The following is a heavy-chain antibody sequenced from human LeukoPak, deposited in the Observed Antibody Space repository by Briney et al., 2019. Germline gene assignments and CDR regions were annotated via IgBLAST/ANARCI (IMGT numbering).Heavy chain of an antibody. CDR1: GGTFSSYA. CDR3: ASVEWLRPY. D-gene: IGHD5-12*01. CDR2: IIPIFGTA. V-gene: IGHV1-69*05. Sequence: RASVKVSCKASGGTFSSYAISWVRQAPGQGLEWMGGIIPIFGTANYAQKFQGRVTITTDESTSTAYMELSSLRAEDTAVYYCASVEWLRPYWGQGTLVTVSS. J-gene: IGHJ4*02.